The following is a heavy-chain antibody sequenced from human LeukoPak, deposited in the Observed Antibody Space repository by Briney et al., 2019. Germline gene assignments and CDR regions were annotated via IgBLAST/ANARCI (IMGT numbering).Heavy chain of an antibody. CDR2: ISTYTGYS. J-gene: IGHJ4*02. D-gene: IGHD6-19*01. CDR3: AKNGSGGYSYY. Sequence: ASVKVSCKASGYTFPSSGIRWVRQAPGQGLEWMGWISTYTGYSKYAQNLQGRVTMTADTSTSTAYMELSSLRSDDTAMYYCAKNGSGGYSYYWGQGTLVTVSS. CDR1: GYTFPSSG. V-gene: IGHV1-18*01.